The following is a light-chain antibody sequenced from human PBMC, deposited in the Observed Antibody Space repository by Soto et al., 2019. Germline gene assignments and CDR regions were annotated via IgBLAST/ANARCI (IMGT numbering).Light chain of an antibody. J-gene: IGKJ2*01. CDR1: QNIDPW. CDR2: QAS. V-gene: IGKV1-5*03. CDR3: QQYHSYSYT. Sequence: DIQMTQSPSTLSASIGDRVTITCRASQNIDPWLAWYQQRPGKVPKLLIYQASNLESGVPSRFSGSGSGTEFTLTISSLQPDDFATYYCQQYHSYSYTFGQGTKLEIK.